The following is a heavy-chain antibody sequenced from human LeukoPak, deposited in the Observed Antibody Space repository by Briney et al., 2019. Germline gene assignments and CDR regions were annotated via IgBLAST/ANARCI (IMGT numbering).Heavy chain of an antibody. Sequence: GGSLRLSCAASGFTFSDYYMSWIRQAPGKGLEWISYISNSGSNIYYADSVKGRFTISRDNAKNSLYLQMNSLRAEDTAVYYCASDYGSGSYYNWIAGDYWGQGTLVTVSS. CDR3: ASDYGSGSYYNWIAGDY. V-gene: IGHV3-11*01. CDR1: GFTFSDYY. J-gene: IGHJ4*02. CDR2: ISNSGSNI. D-gene: IGHD3-10*01.